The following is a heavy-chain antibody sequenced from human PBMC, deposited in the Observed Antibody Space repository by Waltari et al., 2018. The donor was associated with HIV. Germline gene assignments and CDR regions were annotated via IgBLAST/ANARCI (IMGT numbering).Heavy chain of an antibody. V-gene: IGHV3-21*02. D-gene: IGHD3-9*01. CDR2: IGSGANDT. Sequence: VQLVESGGGLVKPGGSLRLSCVASGIFFSRYTMNWVRQAPGRGLEWVSSIGSGANDTYYADSLRGRFTISRDNAKNSLCLQLNSLRAEDTATYYCASGVLTGYSTSNFWGQGTLVTVSS. J-gene: IGHJ4*02. CDR3: ASGVLTGYSTSNF. CDR1: GIFFSRYT.